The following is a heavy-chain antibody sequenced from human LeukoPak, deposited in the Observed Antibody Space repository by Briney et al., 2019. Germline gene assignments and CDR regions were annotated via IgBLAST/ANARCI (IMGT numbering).Heavy chain of an antibody. CDR3: ARVGWNDWPIGVYYYYMDV. J-gene: IGHJ6*03. CDR2: IYTSGST. Sequence: SETLSLTCTVSGGSISSGSYYWNWIRQPAGKGLEWIGRIYTSGSTNYNPSLKSRITISVDTSKNQFSLKLSSVTAADTAVYYCARVGWNDWPIGVYYYYMDVWGKGTTVTVSS. CDR1: GGSISSGSYY. D-gene: IGHD1-1*01. V-gene: IGHV4-61*02.